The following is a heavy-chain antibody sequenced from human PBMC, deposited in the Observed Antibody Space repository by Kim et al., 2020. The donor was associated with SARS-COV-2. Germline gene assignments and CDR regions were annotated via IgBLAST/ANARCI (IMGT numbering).Heavy chain of an antibody. J-gene: IGHJ6*02. D-gene: IGHD5-12*01. V-gene: IGHV1-46*01. CDR3: ARIVGDGYKRHYYYGMDV. Sequence: QGRVTMTRDTSTSTVYMELSSLRSEDTAVYYCARIVGDGYKRHYYYGMDVWGQGTTVTVSS.